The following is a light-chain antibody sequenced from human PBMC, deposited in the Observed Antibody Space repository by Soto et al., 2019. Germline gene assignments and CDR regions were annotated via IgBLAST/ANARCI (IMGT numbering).Light chain of an antibody. CDR3: SSYAAGSIYV. V-gene: IGLV2-14*01. J-gene: IGLJ1*01. CDR2: ELV. CDR1: SSDVGYYNY. Sequence: QSVLTQPASVSGSPVQSITISCSGTSSDVGYYNYVSWFPQYPGIAPKLIISELVNRTSGVAISFSGSKSGDTASLTITGLQAEDEADSSCSSYAAGSIYVFGTGTTVSVL.